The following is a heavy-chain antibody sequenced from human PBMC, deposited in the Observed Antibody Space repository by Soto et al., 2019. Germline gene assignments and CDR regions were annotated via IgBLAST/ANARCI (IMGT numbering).Heavy chain of an antibody. D-gene: IGHD6-19*01. Sequence: SETLSLTCAVSGGSISSSNWWSWVRQPPGKGLEWIGEIYHSGSTNYNPALKSRVTISVDKSKNQFSLKLSSVTAADTAVYYCARVGAVAGAFDYWGQGTLVTVSS. J-gene: IGHJ4*02. CDR1: GGSISSSNW. CDR3: ARVGAVAGAFDY. V-gene: IGHV4-4*02. CDR2: IYHSGST.